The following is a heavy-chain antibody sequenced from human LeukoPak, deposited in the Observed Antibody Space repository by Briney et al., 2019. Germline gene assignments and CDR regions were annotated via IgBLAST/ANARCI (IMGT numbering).Heavy chain of an antibody. CDR2: ISNTGSTL. CDR1: GFTFSDYY. Sequence: GGSLRLSCAASGFTFSDYYMSWIRQAPGKGLEWVSYISNTGSTLYYADSVKGRFTISRDNAKNSLYLQMNVLRAEDTAVYYCARDQWGHSGSYYVDYWGQGTLVTVSS. V-gene: IGHV3-11*01. D-gene: IGHD1-26*01. CDR3: ARDQWGHSGSYYVDY. J-gene: IGHJ4*02.